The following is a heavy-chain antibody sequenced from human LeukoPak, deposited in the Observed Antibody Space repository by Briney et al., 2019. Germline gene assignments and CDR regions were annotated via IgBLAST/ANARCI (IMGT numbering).Heavy chain of an antibody. CDR2: ISYDGSNK. CDR1: GFTFSSYG. CDR3: AKSRGYGGRTGLGDY. D-gene: IGHD4-23*01. J-gene: IGHJ4*02. Sequence: PGRPLRLSCAASGFTFSSYGMHWVRQAPGKGLEWVAVISYDGSNKYYADSVKGRFTISRDNSKNTLYLQMNSLRAEDTAVYYCAKSRGYGGRTGLGDYWGQGTLVTVSS. V-gene: IGHV3-30*18.